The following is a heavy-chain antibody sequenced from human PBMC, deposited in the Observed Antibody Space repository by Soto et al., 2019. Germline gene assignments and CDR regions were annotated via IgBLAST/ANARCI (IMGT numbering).Heavy chain of an antibody. CDR1: GFTFSSYA. CDR3: AKDGNGWELLEFDY. D-gene: IGHD1-26*01. V-gene: IGHV3-23*01. J-gene: IGHJ4*02. CDR2: ISGSGGST. Sequence: GGSLRLSCAASGFTFSSYAMSWVRQAPGEGLEWVSAISGSGGSTYYADSVKGRFTISRDNSKNTLYLQMNSLRAEDTAVYYCAKDGNGWELLEFDYWGQGTLVTISS.